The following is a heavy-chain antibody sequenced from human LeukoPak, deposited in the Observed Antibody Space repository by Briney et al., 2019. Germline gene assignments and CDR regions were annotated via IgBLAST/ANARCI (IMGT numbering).Heavy chain of an antibody. V-gene: IGHV3-21*01. CDR2: ISSSSSYI. CDR1: GFTFSSYS. CDR3: ARDAPSGKADSSGFPSVY. Sequence: EGSLRLSCAASGFTFSSYSMNWVRQAPGKGLEWVSSISSSSSYIYYADSVKGRFTISRDNAKNSLYLQMNSLRAEDTAVYYCARDAPSGKADSSGFPSVYWGQGTLVTVSS. D-gene: IGHD3-22*01. J-gene: IGHJ4*02.